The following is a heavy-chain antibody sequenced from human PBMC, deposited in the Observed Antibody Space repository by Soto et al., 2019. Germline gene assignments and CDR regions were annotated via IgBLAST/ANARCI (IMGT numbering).Heavy chain of an antibody. V-gene: IGHV1-18*01. CDR3: ARAPSNGYYYYFDY. Sequence: ASVKVSCKASGYTFTSYAMHWVRQAPGQGLEWMGWISAYNGNTHYPQNLQDRVTMTTDTSTSTAYMELRSLRSDDTAVYYCARAPSNGYYYYFDYWGQGTLVTVSS. CDR1: GYTFTSYA. D-gene: IGHD3-22*01. J-gene: IGHJ4*02. CDR2: ISAYNGNT.